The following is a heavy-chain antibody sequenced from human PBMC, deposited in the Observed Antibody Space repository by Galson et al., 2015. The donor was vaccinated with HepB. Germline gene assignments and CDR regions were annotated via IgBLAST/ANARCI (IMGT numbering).Heavy chain of an antibody. V-gene: IGHV3-15*07. CDR2: IKTRSFGVKT. CDR3: TTDFVKYSDTLDC. CDR1: GFKFDDGW. J-gene: IGHJ4*02. D-gene: IGHD1-26*01. Sequence: SLRLSCAASGFKFDDGWMTWVRQAPGKGLEWVGRIKTRSFGVKTDYAAPVADRFTISRDDVKQMVYLEMNSLKPEDTAVYYCTTDFVKYSDTLDCWGQGTLVTVSS.